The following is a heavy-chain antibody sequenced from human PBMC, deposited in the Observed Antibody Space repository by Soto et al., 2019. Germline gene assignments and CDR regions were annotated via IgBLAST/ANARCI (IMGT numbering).Heavy chain of an antibody. D-gene: IGHD3-16*01. J-gene: IGHJ6*02. CDR3: ARAMGDWGTYYYYYGFDV. CDR1: GGPFSGYF. CDR2: VNHNGRN. Sequence: SETLSLTCAVYGGPFSGYFWNWIRQTPGKGLEWIGKVNHNGRNNYNPSLKSRVTISLDMSKNQFSLNLSSVTAADTAVYYCARAMGDWGTYYYYYGFDVWGQGTTVTVSS. V-gene: IGHV4-34*01.